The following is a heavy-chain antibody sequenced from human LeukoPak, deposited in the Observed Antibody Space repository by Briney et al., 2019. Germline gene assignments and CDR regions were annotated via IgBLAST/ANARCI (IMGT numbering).Heavy chain of an antibody. V-gene: IGHV1-69*04. D-gene: IGHD6-19*01. CDR3: ARGSQWLLANDAFDI. CDR1: GGTFSSYA. Sequence: GASVKVSCKASGGTFSSYAISWVRQAPGQGLEWMGRIIPILGIANYAQKFQGRVTITADKSTSTAYMELSSLRSEDTAVYYCARGSQWLLANDAFDIWGQGTMVTVSS. CDR2: IIPILGIA. J-gene: IGHJ3*02.